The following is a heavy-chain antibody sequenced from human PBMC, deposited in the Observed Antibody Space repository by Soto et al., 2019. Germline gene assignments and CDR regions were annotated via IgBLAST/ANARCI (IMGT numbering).Heavy chain of an antibody. J-gene: IGHJ3*01. D-gene: IGHD6-6*01. CDR1: GISLSTSGVG. Sequence: SGPTLVNPTQALTLTCSLSGISLSTSGVGLGWIRQTPGKALEWLALIYWNDDKHYTPSLKSRLTITKDTSKNQAVLTMTNMDPVDTATYYCARGLATLPVFAFDVWGQGTVVTVSS. V-gene: IGHV2-5*01. CDR2: IYWNDDK. CDR3: ARGLATLPVFAFDV.